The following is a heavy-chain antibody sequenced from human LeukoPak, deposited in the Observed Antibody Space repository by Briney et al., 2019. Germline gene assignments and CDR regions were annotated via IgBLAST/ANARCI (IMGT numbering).Heavy chain of an antibody. J-gene: IGHJ4*02. CDR2: ISSSGSTI. D-gene: IGHD4-17*01. V-gene: IGHV3-48*03. CDR1: GFTFSSYE. Sequence: GGSLRLSCAASGFTFSSYEMNWVRQAPGKGLEWVSYISSSGSTIYYADSVKGRFTISRDNAKNSLYLQMNSLRAEDTAVYYCALAPMTTVTSFDYWGQGTLVSVSS. CDR3: ALAPMTTVTSFDY.